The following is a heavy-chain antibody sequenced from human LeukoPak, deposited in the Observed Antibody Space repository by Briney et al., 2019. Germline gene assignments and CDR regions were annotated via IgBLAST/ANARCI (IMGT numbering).Heavy chain of an antibody. CDR2: ISGTSNTI. V-gene: IGHV3-48*01. Sequence: GGSLRLSCVASGFTFSTYSMNWVRQAPGKGLEWVSYISGTSNTIYYADSVKGRFTISRDNAKNSLYLQMNSLRAEDTAVYYCARNQKRYCTNGVCYTSLHYYMDVWGKGTTVTVSS. CDR1: GFTFSTYS. J-gene: IGHJ6*03. D-gene: IGHD2-8*01. CDR3: ARNQKRYCTNGVCYTSLHYYMDV.